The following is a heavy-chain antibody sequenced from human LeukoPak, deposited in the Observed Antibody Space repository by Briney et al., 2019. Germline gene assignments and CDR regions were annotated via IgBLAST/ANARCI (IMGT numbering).Heavy chain of an antibody. D-gene: IGHD1-7*01. J-gene: IGHJ6*03. Sequence: GGSLRLSCAASGFTFSSYAMSWVRQAPGKGLEWVSAISGSGGSTYYADSVKGRFTISRDNSKNTLYLQMNSLRAEDTAVYYCAKGRTRPGYYYYMDVWGKGTTVTVSS. CDR3: AKGRTRPGYYYYMDV. V-gene: IGHV3-23*01. CDR2: ISGSGGST. CDR1: GFTFSSYA.